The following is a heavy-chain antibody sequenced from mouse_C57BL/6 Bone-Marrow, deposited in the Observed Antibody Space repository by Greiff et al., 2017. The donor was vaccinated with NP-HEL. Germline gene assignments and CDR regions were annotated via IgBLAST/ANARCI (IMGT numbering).Heavy chain of an antibody. J-gene: IGHJ1*03. V-gene: IGHV1-7*01. CDR3: ASSDYYGSSYEGYWYFEV. Sequence: VQLQESGAELAKPGASVKLSCKASGYTFTSYWMHWVKQRPGQGLEWIGYINPSSGYTKYNQKFKDKATLTADKSSSTAYMQLSSLTYEDSAVYYCASSDYYGSSYEGYWYFEVWGTGTTVTVSS. CDR2: INPSSGYT. D-gene: IGHD1-1*01. CDR1: GYTFTSYW.